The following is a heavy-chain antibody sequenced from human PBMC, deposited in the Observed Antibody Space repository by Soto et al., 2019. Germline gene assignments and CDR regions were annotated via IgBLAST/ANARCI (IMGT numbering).Heavy chain of an antibody. CDR2: ISYSGST. CDR3: ARDGGRYCIRTSCYHWFDP. Sequence: SETLSLTCTVSGGSVGSGGYYWSWIRQHPGKGLEWIGYISYSGSTYYNPSLMSRVSISVDTSQNQFSLRLSSVTAADTAVYYCARDGGRYCIRTSCYHWFDPWGQGTLVTVSS. V-gene: IGHV4-31*03. J-gene: IGHJ5*02. D-gene: IGHD2-2*01. CDR1: GGSVGSGGYY.